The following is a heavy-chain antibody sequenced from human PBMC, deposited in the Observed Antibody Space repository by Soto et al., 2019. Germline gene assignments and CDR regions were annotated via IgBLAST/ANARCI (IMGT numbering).Heavy chain of an antibody. CDR2: IIPIVETP. CDR1: GGTFNSYD. J-gene: IGHJ5*02. CDR3: ARLSRPNYYDTSGFFKDNWFDP. V-gene: IGHV1-69*01. Sequence: QVQLVQSGAEVKKPGSSMKVSCKASGGTFNSYDINWVRQAPGQGLEWMGGIIPIVETPKYAQKFQGRVTITADESTNTVYMELSSLRSADTAMYYCARLSRPNYYDTSGFFKDNWFDPWGQGTLVTVSS. D-gene: IGHD3-22*01.